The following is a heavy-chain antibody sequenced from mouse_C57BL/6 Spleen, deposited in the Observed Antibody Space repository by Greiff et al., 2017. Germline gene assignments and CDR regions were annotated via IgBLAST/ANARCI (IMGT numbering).Heavy chain of an antibody. V-gene: IGHV1-76*01. J-gene: IGHJ4*01. CDR1: GYTFTDYY. CDR3: AGNSHYYAMDY. Sequence: QVQLQQSGAELVRPGASVKLSCKASGYTFTDYYINWVKQRPGQGLEWIARIYPGSGNTYYNEKFKGKATLTAEKSSSTAYMQISSLTSEDSAVYFCAGNSHYYAMDYWGQGTSVTVSS. CDR2: IYPGSGNT.